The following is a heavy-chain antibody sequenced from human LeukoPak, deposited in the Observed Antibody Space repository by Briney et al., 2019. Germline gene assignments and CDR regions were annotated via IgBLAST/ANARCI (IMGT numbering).Heavy chain of an antibody. CDR3: ATAKPRSGSLLFDP. V-gene: IGHV1-24*01. D-gene: IGHD3-10*01. J-gene: IGHJ5*02. Sequence: ASVKVSCMVSGYTLTELSMHWVRQAPGKGLEWMGGFDPEDGETIYAQKFQGRVTMTEDTSTDTAYMELSSLRSEDTAVYYCATAKPRSGSLLFDPWGQGTLVTVSS. CDR2: FDPEDGET. CDR1: GYTLTELS.